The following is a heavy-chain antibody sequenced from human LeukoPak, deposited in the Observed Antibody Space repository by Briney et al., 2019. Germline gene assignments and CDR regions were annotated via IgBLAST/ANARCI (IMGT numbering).Heavy chain of an antibody. V-gene: IGHV4-59*01. CDR2: IYYSGST. CDR3: ARGERKYSYGQEVNWFDP. Sequence: PSETLSLTCTVSGGSTSSYYWSWIRQPPGKGLEWIGYIYYSGSTNYNPSLKSRVTISVDTSKNQFSLKLSSVTAADTAVYYCARGERKYSYGQEVNWFDPWGQGTLVTVSS. CDR1: GGSTSSYY. D-gene: IGHD5-18*01. J-gene: IGHJ5*02.